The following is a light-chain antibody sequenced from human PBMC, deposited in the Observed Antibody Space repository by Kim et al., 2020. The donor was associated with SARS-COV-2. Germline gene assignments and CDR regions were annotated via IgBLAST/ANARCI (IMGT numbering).Light chain of an antibody. CDR1: QNVNSY. CDR2: DAS. V-gene: IGKV3-11*01. CDR3: QQRRNWPLT. Sequence: ETVLTQSPATLSLSPGERATLSCRASQNVNSYLAWYQQKPGQAPRLLMYDASNRATGIPARFSGSGSGTDFTLTISSLEPEDFAIYYCQQRRNWPLTFGGGPKVDIK. J-gene: IGKJ4*01.